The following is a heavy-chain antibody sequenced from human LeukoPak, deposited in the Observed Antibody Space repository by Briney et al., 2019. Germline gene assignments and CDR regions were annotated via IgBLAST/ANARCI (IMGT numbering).Heavy chain of an antibody. V-gene: IGHV4-39*01. D-gene: IGHD2-21*01. CDR1: GGSISSSSYY. Sequence: SETLSFTCTVSGGSISSSSYYWGWIRQPPGKGPEWIGSIYYSGSTYYNPSLKSRVTISVDTSKNQFSLKLSSVTAADTAVYYCARQDSPYCGGDCYRAFDYWGQGTLVTVSS. CDR2: IYYSGST. CDR3: ARQDSPYCGGDCYRAFDY. J-gene: IGHJ4*02.